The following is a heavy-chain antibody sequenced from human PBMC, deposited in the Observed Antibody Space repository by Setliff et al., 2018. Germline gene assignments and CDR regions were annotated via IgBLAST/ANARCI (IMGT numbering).Heavy chain of an antibody. CDR1: GGSVGNSYYY. CDR2: VYHSGTA. D-gene: IGHD1-1*01. Sequence: SETLSLTCTVSGGSVGNSYYYWNWIRQPPGKGLEFIGYVYHSGTAKYDPSLESRAIMSVDASKNEISLKLKSVTAADTAVYYCAKGGTYRYFDFWGQGALVTVSS. J-gene: IGHJ4*02. V-gene: IGHV4-61*01. CDR3: AKGGTYRYFDF.